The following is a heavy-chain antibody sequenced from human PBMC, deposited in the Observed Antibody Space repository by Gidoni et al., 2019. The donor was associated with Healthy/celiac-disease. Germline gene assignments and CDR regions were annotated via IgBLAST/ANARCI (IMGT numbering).Heavy chain of an antibody. CDR3: ASSRSYYDYYYYYMDV. V-gene: IGHV6-1*01. Sequence: QVQLQQSGPGLVKHSQTPSLTCAISGDSFSSTSAAWNWIRQSPSRGLEWLGRTYYRSKWYNDYAVSVKSRITINPDTSKNQFSLQLNSVTPEDTAVYYCASSRSYYDYYYYYMDVWGKGTTVTVSS. CDR2: TYYRSKWYN. CDR1: GDSFSSTSAA. D-gene: IGHD1-26*01. J-gene: IGHJ6*03.